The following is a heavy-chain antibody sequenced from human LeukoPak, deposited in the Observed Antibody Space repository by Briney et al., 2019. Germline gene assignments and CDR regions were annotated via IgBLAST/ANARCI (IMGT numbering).Heavy chain of an antibody. CDR2: INHSGST. CDR1: GGSFSGYY. CDR3: AGGESYYYYYGMDV. D-gene: IGHD3-10*01. J-gene: IGHJ6*02. Sequence: SETLSLTCAVYGGSFSGYYWSWIRQPPGKGLEWIGEINHSGSTNYSPSPKSRVTISVDTSKNQFSLKLSSVTAADTAVYYCAGGESYYYYYGMDVWGQGTTVTVSS. V-gene: IGHV4-34*01.